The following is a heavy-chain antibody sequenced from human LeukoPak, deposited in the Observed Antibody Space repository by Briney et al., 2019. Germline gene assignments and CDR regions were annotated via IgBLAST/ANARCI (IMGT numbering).Heavy chain of an antibody. V-gene: IGHV3-48*03. D-gene: IGHD3-3*01. CDR2: ISSSDSTI. CDR1: GFTFSSYE. CDR3: AKDPVFSY. J-gene: IGHJ4*02. Sequence: GGSLRLSCAASGFTFSSYEMNWVRQAPGKGLEWVSYISSSDSTIYYADSVKGRFTISRDNSKNTLYLQLNSLRAEDTAVYYCAKDPVFSYWGQGTLVTVSS.